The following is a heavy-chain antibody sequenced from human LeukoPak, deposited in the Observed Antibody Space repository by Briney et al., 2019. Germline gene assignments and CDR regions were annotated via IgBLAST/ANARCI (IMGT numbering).Heavy chain of an antibody. D-gene: IGHD3-10*01. CDR2: INHSGGT. Sequence: PSETLSLTCTVSGGSISGYYWTWIRQPPGKGLEWIGEINHSGGTNYNPSLKSRVTISVDTSKNQFSLKLSSVTAADTAVYYCARQKRLYYYGSGSPLDYWGQGTLVTVSS. V-gene: IGHV4-34*01. J-gene: IGHJ4*02. CDR3: ARQKRLYYYGSGSPLDY. CDR1: GGSISGYY.